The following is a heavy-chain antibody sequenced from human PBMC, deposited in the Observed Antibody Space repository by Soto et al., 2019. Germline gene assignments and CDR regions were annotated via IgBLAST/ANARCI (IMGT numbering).Heavy chain of an antibody. D-gene: IGHD3-9*01. Sequence: QVQLVESGGGVVQPGRSLRLSCAASGFTFSTYGMHWVRQAPGKGLEWVALIWSDGTNKYYADSVKGRFTISRDNSKKSLYLQMNSLRAEDTAVYYCVRVFDTYYCDLWGQGNMVTVSS. CDR1: GFTFSTYG. CDR3: VRVFDTYYCDL. CDR2: IWSDGTNK. J-gene: IGHJ4*02. V-gene: IGHV3-33*01.